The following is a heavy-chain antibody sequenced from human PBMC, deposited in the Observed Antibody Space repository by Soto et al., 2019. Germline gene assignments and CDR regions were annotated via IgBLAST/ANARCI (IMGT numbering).Heavy chain of an antibody. CDR2: ISAHNGNT. Sequence: QVHLVQSGAEVKKPGASVKVSRKGSGYAFTTYGITWVRQAPGQGLEWMGWISAHNGNTNYAQKPQGRVTVTRDTSTSTAYMELRSLRSDDTAVYYCARGRYGDYWGQGALVTVSS. V-gene: IGHV1-18*01. CDR3: ARGRYGDY. D-gene: IGHD1-1*01. J-gene: IGHJ4*02. CDR1: GYAFTTYG.